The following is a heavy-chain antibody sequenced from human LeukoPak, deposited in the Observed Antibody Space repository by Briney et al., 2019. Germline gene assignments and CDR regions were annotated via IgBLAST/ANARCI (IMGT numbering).Heavy chain of an antibody. J-gene: IGHJ3*02. CDR1: GYTFTSYG. CDR2: ISAYNGNT. D-gene: IGHD3-9*01. Sequence: GASVKVSCKASGYTFTSYGISWVRQAPGQGLEWMGWISAYNGNTNYAQKLQGRVTMTTDTSTSTAYMELRSLRSDDTAVYYCARVVPDILTYHDAFDIWGQGTMVTVSS. CDR3: ARVVPDILTYHDAFDI. V-gene: IGHV1-18*01.